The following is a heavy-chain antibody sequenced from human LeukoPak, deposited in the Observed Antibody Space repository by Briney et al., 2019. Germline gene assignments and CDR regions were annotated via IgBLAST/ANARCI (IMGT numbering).Heavy chain of an antibody. CDR2: VNPNSGGT. V-gene: IGHV1-2*06. CDR1: GYTFTGPY. D-gene: IGHD3-22*01. CDR3: AGEDNSSGYRPFDI. Sequence: ASVKVSCKASGYTFTGPYIHWVRQAPGQGLEWMGRVNPNSGGTDYAKKFQGRVTMTRDMSMSTAYMELSRLRSDDTAVYYCAGEDNSSGYRPFDIWGQGTMVTVPS. J-gene: IGHJ3*02.